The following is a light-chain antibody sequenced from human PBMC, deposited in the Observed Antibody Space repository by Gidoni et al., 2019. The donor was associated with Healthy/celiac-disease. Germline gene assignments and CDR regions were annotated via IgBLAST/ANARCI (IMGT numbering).Light chain of an antibody. CDR2: GAS. J-gene: IGKJ2*04. V-gene: IGKV3-20*01. CDR3: QQYGSSPCS. Sequence: LPQSPGTLSLSPGERATLSCRASQSVSSSYLAWYQQKPGQAPRLLIYGASSRATGIPDRFRGSGSGTDFTLTISRLEPEDFAVYYCQQYGSSPCSFGQGTKLEIK. CDR1: QSVSSSY.